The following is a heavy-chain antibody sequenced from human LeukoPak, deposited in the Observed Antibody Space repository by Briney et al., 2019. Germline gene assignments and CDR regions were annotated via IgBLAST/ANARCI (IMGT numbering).Heavy chain of an antibody. V-gene: IGHV3-48*03. D-gene: IGHD6-6*01. CDR2: ISPTGSAI. CDR1: GFNFSSYE. Sequence: PGGSLRLSCAASGFNFSSYEMNWVRQAPGKGLEWVSYISPTGSAIYYADSVKGRFTISRDNAKNSLYLQMNSLRAEDTAVYYCARGASGSSFGYWGQGTVVTVSS. CDR3: ARGASGSSFGY. J-gene: IGHJ4*02.